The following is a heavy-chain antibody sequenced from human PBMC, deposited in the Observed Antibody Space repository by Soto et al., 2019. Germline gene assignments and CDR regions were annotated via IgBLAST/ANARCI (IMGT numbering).Heavy chain of an antibody. Sequence: GDYWIWIQKHPGKGLEWIGYIYYSGSTYYNPSLKSRVTISVDTSKNQFSLKLSSVTAADTAVYYCARDTSYHSSGMAFLGQGTTVPV. CDR3: ARDTSYHSSGMAF. V-gene: IGHV4-31*02. D-gene: IGHD2-21*01. J-gene: IGHJ6*02. CDR2: IYYSGST. CDR1: GDY.